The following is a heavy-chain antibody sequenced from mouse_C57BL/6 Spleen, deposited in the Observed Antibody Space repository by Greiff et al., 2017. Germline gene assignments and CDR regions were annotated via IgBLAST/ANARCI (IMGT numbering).Heavy chain of an antibody. CDR1: GFTFSNYW. D-gene: IGHD1-1*01. CDR2: IRLKSDNYAT. J-gene: IGHJ4*01. CDR3: TEDGSSYLNAMDY. V-gene: IGHV6-3*01. Sequence: EVKVEESGGGLVQPGGSMKLSCVASGFTFSNYWMNWVRQSPEKGLEWVAQIRLKSDNYATHYAESVKGRFTISRDDSKSSVYLQMNNLRAEDTGIYYCTEDGSSYLNAMDYWGQGTSVTVSS.